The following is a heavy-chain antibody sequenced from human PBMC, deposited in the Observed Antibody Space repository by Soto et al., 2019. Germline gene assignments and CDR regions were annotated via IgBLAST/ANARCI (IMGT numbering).Heavy chain of an antibody. CDR3: ARSIVLVPAALIEWYYYGMDV. CDR2: IYSGGST. V-gene: IGHV3-66*01. CDR1: GFTVSSNY. Sequence: EVQLVESGGGLVQPGGSLRLSCAASGFTVSSNYMSWVRQAPGKGLEWVSVIYSGGSTYYADSVKGRFTISRDNSKNTLYLQMNSLRAEDTAVYYCARSIVLVPAALIEWYYYGMDVWGQGTTVTVSS. D-gene: IGHD2-2*01. J-gene: IGHJ6*02.